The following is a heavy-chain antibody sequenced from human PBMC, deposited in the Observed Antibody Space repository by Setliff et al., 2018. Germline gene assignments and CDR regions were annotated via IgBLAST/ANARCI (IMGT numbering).Heavy chain of an antibody. Sequence: ASVKVSCKTSGYTFISYGINWVRQAPGQGLEWMGWVSAYAQKFQGRVTMTTDTSTNTAFMELQSLRSDDTAVYYCVRSSAPQVVLAADLDFWGQGTPVTVSS. CDR3: VRSSAPQVVLAADLDF. J-gene: IGHJ4*02. CDR2: VSA. V-gene: IGHV1-18*01. D-gene: IGHD6-19*01. CDR1: GYTFISYG.